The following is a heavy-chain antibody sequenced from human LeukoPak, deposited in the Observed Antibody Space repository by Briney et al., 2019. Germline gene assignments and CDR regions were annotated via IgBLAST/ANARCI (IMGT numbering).Heavy chain of an antibody. V-gene: IGHV1-8*01. CDR3: ARIIGFGEEWYDY. Sequence: ASVKVSCKASGYTFTSYDINWVRQATGQGREWRGWMNPNSGNTGYAQKFQGRDTMTRNTSISTAYMELRSLKYEDTAVYHCARIIGFGEEWYDYWGQGTLVTVSS. CDR2: MNPNSGNT. D-gene: IGHD3-10*01. CDR1: GYTFTSYD. J-gene: IGHJ4*02.